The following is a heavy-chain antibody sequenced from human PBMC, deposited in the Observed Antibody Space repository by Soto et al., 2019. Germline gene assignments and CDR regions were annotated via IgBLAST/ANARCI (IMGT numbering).Heavy chain of an antibody. CDR3: ARHTYCSSTTCHRGGGNYFDY. CDR1: GYSFTTYW. CDR2: IYPGDSDT. Sequence: GESLKISCKGSGYSFTTYWIGWVRQMPGEGLEWMGIIYPGDSDTRYSPSFQGQVTISVDKSMSTAYLQWSSLKASDTAMYYCARHTYCSSTTCHRGGGNYFDYWGQGTLVTISS. V-gene: IGHV5-51*01. D-gene: IGHD2-2*01. J-gene: IGHJ4*02.